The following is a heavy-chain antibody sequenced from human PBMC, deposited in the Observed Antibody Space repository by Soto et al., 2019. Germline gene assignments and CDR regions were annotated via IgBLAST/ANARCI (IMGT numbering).Heavy chain of an antibody. CDR2: NIPIFCTS. Sequence: QVQLVQSGAEVKKPGSSVKVSCKASGCTFSSYAISWVRQAPGQGLEWMGWNIPIFCTSNYAQKFQGRVTITAYESTRKAYMELSRLRSEDTAVYYCARDYYHDSSGYRPITPPYYWGQGTLVTVSS. V-gene: IGHV1-69*01. D-gene: IGHD3-22*01. CDR1: GCTFSSYA. CDR3: ARDYYHDSSGYRPITPPYY. J-gene: IGHJ4*02.